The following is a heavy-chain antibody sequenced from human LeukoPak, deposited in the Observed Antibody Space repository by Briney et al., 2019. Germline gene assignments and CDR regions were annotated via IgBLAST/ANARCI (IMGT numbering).Heavy chain of an antibody. CDR2: ISNSGDAT. CDR1: GFTFSSYS. V-gene: IGHV3-23*01. D-gene: IGHD1-1*01. J-gene: IGHJ4*02. Sequence: TGGSLRLSCAASGFTFSSYSMNWVRQAPGKGLEWVSTISNSGDATHYADSVKGRFTISRDNPKNTLYLQMNSLRAEDTAVYYCAKAPPYKKYFDYWGQGTLVTVSS. CDR3: AKAPPYKKYFDY.